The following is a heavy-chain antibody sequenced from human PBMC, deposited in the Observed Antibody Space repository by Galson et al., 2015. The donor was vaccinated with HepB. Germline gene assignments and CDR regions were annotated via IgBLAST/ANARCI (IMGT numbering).Heavy chain of an antibody. V-gene: IGHV3-7*03. Sequence: SLRLSCAASGFTFSSYWMSWVRQAPGKGLEWVANIKQDGSEKYYVDSVKGRFTISRDNAKNSLYLQMNSLRAEDTAVYYCARFAGGVVVAAEHGNFDYWGQGTLVTVSS. CDR3: ARFAGGVVVAAEHGNFDY. CDR2: IKQDGSEK. J-gene: IGHJ4*02. CDR1: GFTFSSYW. D-gene: IGHD2-15*01.